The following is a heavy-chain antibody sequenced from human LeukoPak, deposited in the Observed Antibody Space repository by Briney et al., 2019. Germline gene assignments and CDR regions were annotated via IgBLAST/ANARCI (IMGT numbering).Heavy chain of an antibody. CDR2: IYYSGST. J-gene: IGHJ3*02. CDR3: ARPMRNAFDI. V-gene: IGHV4-59*08. CDR1: GGSISSYY. Sequence: PSETLSLTCTVSGGSISSYYWSWIRQPPGKGLEWIGYIYYSGSTSYNPSLKSRVTISVDTSKNQFSLKLSSVTAADTAVYYCARPMRNAFDIWGQGTMVTVSS.